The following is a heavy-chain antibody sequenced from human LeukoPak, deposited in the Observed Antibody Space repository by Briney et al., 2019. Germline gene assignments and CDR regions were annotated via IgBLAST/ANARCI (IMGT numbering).Heavy chain of an antibody. V-gene: IGHV1-46*01. CDR3: AREVPENFNFDY. Sequence: GASVKVSCKASGYTFTSYYTHWVRQAPGQGLEWMGIIKPSGGSTLYAQKFQGRVTVTSDMSTSTVYVELSSLRSEDTAVYYCAREVPENFNFDYWGQGTLVTVYS. J-gene: IGHJ4*02. CDR2: IKPSGGST. D-gene: IGHD2/OR15-2a*01. CDR1: GYTFTSYY.